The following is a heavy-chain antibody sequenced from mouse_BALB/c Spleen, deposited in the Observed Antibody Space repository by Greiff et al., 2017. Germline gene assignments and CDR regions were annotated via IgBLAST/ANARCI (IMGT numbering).Heavy chain of an antibody. J-gene: IGHJ2*01. V-gene: IGHV14-1*02. D-gene: IGHD3-1*01. CDR3: ASRATDY. CDR2: IDPENGNT. CDR1: GFNIKDYY. Sequence: EVHLHQSGAELVRPGALVKLSCKASGFNIKDYYMHWVKQRPEQGLEWIGWIDPENGNTIYDPKFQGKASITADTSSNTAYLQLSSLTSEDTAVYYCASRATDYWGQGTTLTVSS.